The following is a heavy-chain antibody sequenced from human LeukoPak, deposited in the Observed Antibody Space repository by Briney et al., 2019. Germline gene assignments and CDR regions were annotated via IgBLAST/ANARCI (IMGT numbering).Heavy chain of an antibody. D-gene: IGHD5-24*01. Sequence: GGSLRLSCAASGFTFRSYWMYWVRQAPGKGLVWVSRIKGDGSSTSYADSVKGRFTISRDNAKNTLYLQMSSLRAEDTAVYYCASSPEDGPDYWGQGTLVTVSS. CDR3: ASSPEDGPDY. CDR2: IKGDGSST. J-gene: IGHJ4*02. CDR1: GFTFRSYW. V-gene: IGHV3-74*01.